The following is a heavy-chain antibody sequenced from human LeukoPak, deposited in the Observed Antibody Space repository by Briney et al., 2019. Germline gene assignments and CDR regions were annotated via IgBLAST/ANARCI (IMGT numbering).Heavy chain of an antibody. Sequence: ASVKVSCKASGYTFTDYYMHWVRQAPRQGLEWMGRINPNSGGTNYAQKFQGRVTMTRDTSISTAYMELSRLRSDDTAVYYCARVLGYSPFDYWGQGTLVTVSS. J-gene: IGHJ4*02. CDR1: GYTFTDYY. CDR3: ARVLGYSPFDY. CDR2: INPNSGGT. D-gene: IGHD3-22*01. V-gene: IGHV1-2*06.